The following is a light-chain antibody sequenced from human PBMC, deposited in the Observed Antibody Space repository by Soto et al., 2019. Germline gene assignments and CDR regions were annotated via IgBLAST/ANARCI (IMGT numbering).Light chain of an antibody. CDR2: EVS. Sequence: QSVLTPPASVSGSPGQSITISCTGTTNDVGGYNYVSWYQQHPGKAPKLLIFEVSSRPSGVSNRFSGSKSGNTASLTISALQAEDEAEYFCNSYTSSTSRPYVFGTGTKLTVL. CDR1: TNDVGGYNY. J-gene: IGLJ1*01. V-gene: IGLV2-14*01. CDR3: NSYTSSTSRPYV.